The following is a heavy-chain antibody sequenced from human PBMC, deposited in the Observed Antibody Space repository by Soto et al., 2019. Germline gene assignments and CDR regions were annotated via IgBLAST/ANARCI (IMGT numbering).Heavy chain of an antibody. CDR1: GGSISSSSYY. V-gene: IGHV4-39*01. CDR3: ARSRTTVVTFDY. CDR2: IYYSGST. J-gene: IGHJ4*02. D-gene: IGHD4-17*01. Sequence: SETLSLTCNVSGGSISSSSYYWGWIRQPAGKGLEWIGSIYYSGSTCYNPSLKSRVTRSVDTSKNQFSLKLSSVTAADTAVYYWARSRTTVVTFDYWGQGTLVTVSS.